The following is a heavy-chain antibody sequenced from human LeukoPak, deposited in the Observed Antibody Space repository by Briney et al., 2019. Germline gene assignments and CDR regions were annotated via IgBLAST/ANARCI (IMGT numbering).Heavy chain of an antibody. CDR1: GGSMSSYY. Sequence: SETLSLTCTVSGGSMSSYYWSWIRQPPGKGLEWIGYIYYSGSTNYNPSLKSRVTISVDTSKNQFSLKLSSVTAADTAVYYCARTYYDFWSGYGAFDIWGQGTMVTVSS. V-gene: IGHV4-59*01. CDR2: IYYSGST. J-gene: IGHJ3*02. CDR3: ARTYYDFWSGYGAFDI. D-gene: IGHD3-3*01.